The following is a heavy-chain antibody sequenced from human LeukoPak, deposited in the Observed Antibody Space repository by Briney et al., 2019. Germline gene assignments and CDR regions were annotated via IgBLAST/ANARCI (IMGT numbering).Heavy chain of an antibody. CDR2: ISSNGGST. CDR1: GFTFSSYA. J-gene: IGHJ4*02. CDR3: VKESSSHDFDH. V-gene: IGHV3-64D*06. D-gene: IGHD6-6*01. Sequence: GGSLRLSCSASGFTFSSYAMHWIRQAPGKGLEYVSAISSNGGSTYYADSVKGRFTISRDNSKNTLYLQMSSLRAEDTAVYYCVKESSSHDFDHWGQGTRVTVSS.